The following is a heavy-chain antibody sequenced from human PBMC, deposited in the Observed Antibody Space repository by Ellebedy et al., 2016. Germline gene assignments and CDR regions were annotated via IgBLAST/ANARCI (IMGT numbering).Heavy chain of an antibody. CDR1: GYTFTSYD. CDR2: IIPIFGTA. D-gene: IGHD1-26*01. V-gene: IGHV1-69*13. Sequence: SVKVSXXASGYTFTSYDINWVRQATGQGLEWMGGIIPIFGTANYAQKFQGRVTITADESTSTAYMELSSLRSEDTAVYYCARGGSYYLPGDFDYWGQGTLVTVSS. J-gene: IGHJ4*02. CDR3: ARGGSYYLPGDFDY.